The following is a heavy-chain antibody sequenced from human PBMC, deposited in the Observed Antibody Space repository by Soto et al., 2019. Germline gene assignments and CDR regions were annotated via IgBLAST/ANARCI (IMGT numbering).Heavy chain of an antibody. V-gene: IGHV3-30-3*01. J-gene: IGHJ4*02. CDR3: ARDGLLGYFDY. CDR2: ISYDGSNK. D-gene: IGHD1-26*01. CDR1: GFTFSNDS. Sequence: QPGVSLRLSFAASGFTFSNDSMHWVRQAPGKGLEWVAVISYDGSNKYHADSVKGRFTISRDNSKDTLYLQMNSLRAEDTAVYYCARDGLLGYFDYWGQGTLVTVSS.